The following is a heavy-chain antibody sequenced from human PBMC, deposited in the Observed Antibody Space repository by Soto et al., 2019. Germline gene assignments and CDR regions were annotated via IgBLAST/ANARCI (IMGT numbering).Heavy chain of an antibody. CDR3: ARDGGRWLQLGGWFDP. CDR2: IIPIFGTA. V-gene: IGHV1-69*01. D-gene: IGHD5-12*01. Sequence: QVQLVQSGAEVKKPGSSVKVSCKASGGTFSSYAISWVRQAPGQGLEWMGGIIPIFGTANYAQKFQCRVTITADESTSTAYMELSSLRSEDTAVYYCARDGGRWLQLGGWFDPWGQGTLVTVSS. CDR1: GGTFSSYA. J-gene: IGHJ5*02.